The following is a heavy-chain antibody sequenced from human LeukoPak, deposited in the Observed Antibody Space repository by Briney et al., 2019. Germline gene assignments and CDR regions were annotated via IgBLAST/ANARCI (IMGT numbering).Heavy chain of an antibody. Sequence: ASVKVSCKASGYTFTSYDINWMRQATGQGLEWMGWMNPNSGNTGYAQKFQGRVTMTRNTSISTAYMELSSLRSEDTAVYYCARGRLYYYDSSGYYRNWYFDLWGRGTLVTVSS. CDR2: MNPNSGNT. J-gene: IGHJ2*01. V-gene: IGHV1-8*01. CDR3: ARGRLYYYDSSGYYRNWYFDL. CDR1: GYTFTSYD. D-gene: IGHD3-22*01.